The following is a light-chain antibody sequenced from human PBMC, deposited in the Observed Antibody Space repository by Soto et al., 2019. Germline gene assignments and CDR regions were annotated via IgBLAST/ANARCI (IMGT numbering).Light chain of an antibody. CDR2: GVS. CDR1: HSVRSK. Sequence: EIVMTQSPATLSVSPGETATLSCRASHSVRSKLAWYQQKPGQAPRLLIHGVSTRATGIPARFSGSGSETEFTLTISSLQSEDFAVYYCQQYNNWPPITFGQGTRLEIK. CDR3: QQYNNWPPIT. J-gene: IGKJ5*01. V-gene: IGKV3D-15*01.